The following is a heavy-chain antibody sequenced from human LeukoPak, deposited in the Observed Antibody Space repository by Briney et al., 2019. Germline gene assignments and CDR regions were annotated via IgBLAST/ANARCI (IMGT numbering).Heavy chain of an antibody. CDR2: INHSGST. V-gene: IGHV4-34*01. J-gene: IGHJ6*02. Sequence: SETLSLTCAVYGGSFSGYYWSWIRQPPGKGLEWLGEINHSGSTNYNPSLKSRVTISVDTSKNQFSLKLSSVTAAGTAVYYCARERVPYGMDVWGQGTTVTVSS. D-gene: IGHD4/OR15-4a*01. CDR1: GGSFSGYY. CDR3: ARERVPYGMDV.